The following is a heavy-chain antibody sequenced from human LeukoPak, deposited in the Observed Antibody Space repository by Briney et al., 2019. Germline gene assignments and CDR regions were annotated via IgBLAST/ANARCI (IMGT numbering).Heavy chain of an antibody. CDR1: GFTFDDYA. D-gene: IGHD6-19*01. J-gene: IGHJ6*03. V-gene: IGHV3-43*02. CDR2: ISGDGGST. CDR3: AKEGAVAGTLYYYYYMDV. Sequence: PGGSLRLSCAASGFTFDDYAMHWVRQAPGKGLEWVSLISGDGGSTYYADSVKGRFTISRDNSKSSLYLQINSLRTEDTALYYCAKEGAVAGTLYYYYYMDVWGKGTTVTVSS.